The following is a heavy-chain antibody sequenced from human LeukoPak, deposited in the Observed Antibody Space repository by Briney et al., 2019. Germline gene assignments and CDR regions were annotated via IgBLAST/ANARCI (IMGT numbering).Heavy chain of an antibody. V-gene: IGHV3-7*01. D-gene: IGHD3-3*01. J-gene: IGHJ4*02. CDR1: GFTFSNFW. Sequence: ESGGSLRLSCAASGFTFSNFWMTWVRQAPGKGPEWVATIKQSGNERYYSDSAKGRFTISRDNAKNSLYLQMNSLRAEDTAVYYCARDTGNYDFWSGYYVYFDYWGQGTLVTVSS. CDR3: ARDTGNYDFWSGYYVYFDY. CDR2: IKQSGNER.